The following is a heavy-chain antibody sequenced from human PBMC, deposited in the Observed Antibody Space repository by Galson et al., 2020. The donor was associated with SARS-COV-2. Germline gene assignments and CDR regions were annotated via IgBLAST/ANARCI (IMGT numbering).Heavy chain of an antibody. CDR2: ISGSGGST. D-gene: IGHD3-16*01. V-gene: IGHV3-23*01. CDR1: GFTFSSYA. CDR3: AKAPGGGTLGWFDP. J-gene: IGHJ5*02. Sequence: GGSLRLSCAASGFTFSSYAMSWVRQAPGKGLEWVSAISGSGGSTYYADSVKCRFTISRDNSKNTLYLQMNSLRAEDTAVYYCAKAPGGGTLGWFDPWGQGTLVTVSS.